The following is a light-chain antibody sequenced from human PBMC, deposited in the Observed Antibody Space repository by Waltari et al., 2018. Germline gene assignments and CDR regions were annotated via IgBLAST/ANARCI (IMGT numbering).Light chain of an antibody. V-gene: IGLV3-21*02. CDR3: QVWDSGSDHYV. CDR2: DGS. CDR1: NIGSNS. J-gene: IGLJ1*01. Sequence: SYVLTQPPSVSVAPGQTARITRGGKNIGSNSVHRYQQKPGQAPVVVVYDGSDRPSGIPERFSGSNSGNTATLTISRVEAGDEADYYCQVWDSGSDHYVFGTGSKVTVL.